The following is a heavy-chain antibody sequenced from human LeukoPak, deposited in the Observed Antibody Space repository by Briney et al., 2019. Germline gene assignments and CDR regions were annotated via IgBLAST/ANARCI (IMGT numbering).Heavy chain of an antibody. CDR1: GGSISSSSYY. Sequence: SETLSLTCTVSGGSISSSSYYWGWIRQPPGKGLEWIGSIYYSGSTYYNPSLKSRVIISVDTSKNQFSLKLSSVTAADTAVYYCARQITAAGTYGMDVWGQGTTVTVSS. D-gene: IGHD6-13*01. V-gene: IGHV4-39*01. CDR3: ARQITAAGTYGMDV. J-gene: IGHJ6*02. CDR2: IYYSGST.